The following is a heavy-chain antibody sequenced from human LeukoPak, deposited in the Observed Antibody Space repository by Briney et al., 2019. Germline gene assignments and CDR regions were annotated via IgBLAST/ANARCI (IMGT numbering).Heavy chain of an antibody. CDR2: ISGSGGST. D-gene: IGHD3-10*01. V-gene: IGHV3-23*01. Sequence: GGSLRLSCAASGFTFSSYAMTWVRQAPGKGLEWVSAISGSGGSTYYADSVKGRFTISRDNSKNTLSLQMNSLRAEDTAVYYCAISMVRGALSYSYYYGMDVWGQGTTVTVSS. CDR3: AISMVRGALSYSYYYGMDV. CDR1: GFTFSSYA. J-gene: IGHJ6*02.